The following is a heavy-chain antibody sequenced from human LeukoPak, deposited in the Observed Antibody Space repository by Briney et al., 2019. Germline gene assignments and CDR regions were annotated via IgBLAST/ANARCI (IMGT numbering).Heavy chain of an antibody. CDR1: GVSFSGYY. CDR2: INHSGST. V-gene: IGHV4-34*01. CDR3: ARGLAGSGWSS. D-gene: IGHD6-19*01. Sequence: SETLSLTCAVYGVSFSGYYWSWIRQPPGKGLEWIGEINHSGSTNYNPSLKSRVTISVDTSKNQFSLKLSSVTAADTAVYYCARGLAGSGWSSWGQGTMVTVSS. J-gene: IGHJ3*01.